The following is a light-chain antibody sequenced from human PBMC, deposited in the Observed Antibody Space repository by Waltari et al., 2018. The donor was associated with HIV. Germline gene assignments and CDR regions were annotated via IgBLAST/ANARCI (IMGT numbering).Light chain of an antibody. CDR2: EVS. Sequence: QSALTQPASVSGSPRQSITISCTGTSSDVGSYYLVSWYQQHPGKAPKLMIYEVSKRPSGVSNRFPCSKSGNTASLTISGLQAGDEADYYCCSYAGSSTFVVFGGGTKLTVL. CDR3: CSYAGSSTFVV. V-gene: IGLV2-23*02. J-gene: IGLJ2*01. CDR1: SSDVGSYYL.